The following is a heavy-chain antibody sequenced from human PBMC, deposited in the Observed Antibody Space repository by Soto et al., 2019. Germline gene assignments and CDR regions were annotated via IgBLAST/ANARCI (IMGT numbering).Heavy chain of an antibody. V-gene: IGHV5-51*01. CDR2: IYPGYSDI. Sequence: RWSLKISCQVSGYSFTNSWIGWVRQVPGRGLEWVGIIYPGYSDIRYRPSFQGRVTISADKSVNTAYLQWSSLRASDTAIYYCARPPGSGTLFANWGQGTPVTVS. CDR1: GYSFTNSW. J-gene: IGHJ4*02. CDR3: ARPPGSGTLFAN. D-gene: IGHD2-15*01.